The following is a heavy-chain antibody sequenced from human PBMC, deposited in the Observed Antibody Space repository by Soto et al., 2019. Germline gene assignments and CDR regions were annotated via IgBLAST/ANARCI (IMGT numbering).Heavy chain of an antibody. CDR3: ARGGRSYYDAYYFDY. V-gene: IGHV4-31*03. Sequence: QVQLQESGPGLVKPSQTLSLTCTVSGGSISSGGYYWSWIRQHPGKGLEWIGYIYYSGSTYYNPSLKRRVTISVDTSKNQCSLKLSSVTAADTAVYYCARGGRSYYDAYYFDYWGQGTLVTVSS. CDR2: IYYSGST. CDR1: GGSISSGGYY. J-gene: IGHJ4*02. D-gene: IGHD1-26*01.